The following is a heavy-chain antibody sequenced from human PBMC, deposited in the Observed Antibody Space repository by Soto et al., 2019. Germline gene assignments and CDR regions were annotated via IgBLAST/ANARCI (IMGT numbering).Heavy chain of an antibody. J-gene: IGHJ6*02. CDR1: GFTFSSYA. CDR2: ISGSGGST. V-gene: IGHV3-23*01. Sequence: PGGSLRLSCAASGFTFSSYAMSWVRQAPGKGLEWVSAISGSGGSTYYADSVKGRFTISRDNSKNTLYLQMNSLRAEDTAVYYCANDFWSPLGPAPPYGMDVWGQGTTVTVSS. CDR3: ANDFWSPLGPAPPYGMDV. D-gene: IGHD3-3*01.